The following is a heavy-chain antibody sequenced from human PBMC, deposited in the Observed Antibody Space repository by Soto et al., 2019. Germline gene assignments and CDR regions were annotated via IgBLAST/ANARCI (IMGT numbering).Heavy chain of an antibody. J-gene: IGHJ4*02. Sequence: QLQLQESGPGLVKPSETLSLTCTVSGGSISSSSYYWGWIRQPPGKGLEWIGSIYYSGSTYYNPSLNCRVSISVDTSKNQFSLKLSSVTGADTAVYYCASTLYCSGGSCFYYFDYWGQGTLVTVSS. D-gene: IGHD2-15*01. V-gene: IGHV4-39*01. CDR1: GGSISSSSYY. CDR3: ASTLYCSGGSCFYYFDY. CDR2: IYYSGST.